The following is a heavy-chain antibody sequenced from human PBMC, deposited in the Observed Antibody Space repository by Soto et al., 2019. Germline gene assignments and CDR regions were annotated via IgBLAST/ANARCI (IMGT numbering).Heavy chain of an antibody. CDR2: IIPIFGTA. D-gene: IGHD3-22*01. J-gene: IGHJ4*02. V-gene: IGHV1-69*13. Sequence: SVKVSCKASGDTFSSYAISWVRQAPGQGLEWMGGIIPIFGTANYAQKFQGRVTITADESTSTAYMELSSLRSEDTAVYYCARDDAYYDSSGYYVPLLDYWGQGTLVTVSS. CDR1: GDTFSSYA. CDR3: ARDDAYYDSSGYYVPLLDY.